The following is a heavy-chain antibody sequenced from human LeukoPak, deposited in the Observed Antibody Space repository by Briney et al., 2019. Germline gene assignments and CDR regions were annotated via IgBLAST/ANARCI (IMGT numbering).Heavy chain of an antibody. D-gene: IGHD3-9*01. CDR1: GYTFTSYG. CDR2: ISAYNGNT. J-gene: IGHJ4*02. V-gene: IGHV1-18*01. Sequence: ASVKVSCMASGYTFTSYGISWVRQAPGQGLEWMGWISAYNGNTNYAQKLQGRVTMTTDTSTSTAYMELRSLRSDDTAVYYCARNYDILTGYSAFGYWGQGTLVTVSS. CDR3: ARNYDILTGYSAFGY.